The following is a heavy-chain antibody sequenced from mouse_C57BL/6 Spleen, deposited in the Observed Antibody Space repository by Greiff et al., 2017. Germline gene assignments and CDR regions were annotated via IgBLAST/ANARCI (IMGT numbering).Heavy chain of an antibody. CDR1: GFNIKDYY. V-gene: IGHV14-2*01. CDR3: ARATVVADWYFDV. D-gene: IGHD1-1*01. Sequence: EVKLQESGAELVKPGASVKLSCTASGFNIKDYYMHWVKQRTEQGLEWIGRIDPEDGETKYAPKFQGKATITADTASNTAYLQLSSLTSEDTAVYYCARATVVADWYFDVWGTGTTVTVSS. J-gene: IGHJ1*03. CDR2: IDPEDGET.